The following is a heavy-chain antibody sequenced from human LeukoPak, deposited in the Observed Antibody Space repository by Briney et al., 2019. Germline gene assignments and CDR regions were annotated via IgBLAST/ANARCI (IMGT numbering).Heavy chain of an antibody. D-gene: IGHD4-17*01. CDR2: ISGSGGSA. V-gene: IGHV3-23*01. CDR1: GFTFSSYA. Sequence: GGSLILSCTASGFTFSSYAMSWVRQAPGKGLEWVSEISGSGGSAYYADSVKGRFTISRDNSKNTLYLQMNSLRAEDTAVYYCAKTPPVTSGVFDFWGQGTMVTVSS. CDR3: AKTPPVTSGVFDF. J-gene: IGHJ3*01.